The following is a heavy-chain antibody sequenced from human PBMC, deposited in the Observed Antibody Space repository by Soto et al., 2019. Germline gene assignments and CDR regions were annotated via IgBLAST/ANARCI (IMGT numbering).Heavy chain of an antibody. Sequence: SETLSLTCTVSGGSISSYYWSWIRQPPGKGLEWIGYIYYSGSTNYNPSLKSRVTISVDTSKNQFSLKLSSVTAADTAVYYCARLGYSGYDTTEDYYYMDVWGKGTTVTVSS. CDR2: IYYSGST. CDR3: ARLGYSGYDTTEDYYYMDV. D-gene: IGHD5-12*01. V-gene: IGHV4-59*01. J-gene: IGHJ6*03. CDR1: GGSISSYY.